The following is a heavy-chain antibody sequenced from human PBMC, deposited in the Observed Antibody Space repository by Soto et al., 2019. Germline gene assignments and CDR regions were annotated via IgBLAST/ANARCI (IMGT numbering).Heavy chain of an antibody. V-gene: IGHV3-74*01. D-gene: IGHD2-21*02. Sequence: PGGSLRLSCAASGFTLSSYWMHWVRQAPGKGLVWVSRINNDGISTSYADSVKAHFPISRDNAKNTLYLQMNSLRAEDTVVYYCARNFGTVVTRAFDTWGQGKMVTVS. CDR3: ARNFGTVVTRAFDT. CDR2: INNDGIST. CDR1: GFTLSSYW. J-gene: IGHJ3*02.